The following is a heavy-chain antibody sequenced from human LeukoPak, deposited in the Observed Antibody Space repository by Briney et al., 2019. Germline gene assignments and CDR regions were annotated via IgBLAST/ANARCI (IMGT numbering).Heavy chain of an antibody. CDR3: TRHSTSWNFDY. V-gene: IGHV3-15*01. CDR2: IKSKTGGGTT. CDR1: GFTFTDAW. Sequence: GGSLRLSCAASGFTFTDAWMAWVRQAPGKGLEWVGRIKSKTGGGTTDYAAPVKDRFTISRDDSKNTLYLQMNSLKTEDTAVYYCTRHSTSWNFDYWGQGTLVTVSS. J-gene: IGHJ4*02. D-gene: IGHD6-13*01.